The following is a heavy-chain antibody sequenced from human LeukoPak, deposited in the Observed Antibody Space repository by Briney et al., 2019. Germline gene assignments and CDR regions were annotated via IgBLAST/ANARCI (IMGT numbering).Heavy chain of an antibody. CDR1: GFTFSSYA. Sequence: GGSLRPSCAASGFTFSSYAMSWVRQAPGKGLEWVSAISGSGGSTYYADSVKGRFTISRDNSKNTLYLQMNSLRAEDTAVYFCARGGHCSTTSCSNYDGMDVWGQGTTLTVSS. CDR3: ARGGHCSTTSCSNYDGMDV. J-gene: IGHJ6*02. D-gene: IGHD2-2*01. CDR2: ISGSGGST. V-gene: IGHV3-23*01.